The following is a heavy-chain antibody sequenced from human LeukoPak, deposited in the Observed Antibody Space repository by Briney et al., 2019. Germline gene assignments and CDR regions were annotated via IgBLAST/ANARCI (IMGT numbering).Heavy chain of an antibody. V-gene: IGHV4-31*03. CDR3: ARGSTAPYYDFWSGYYTGLYYYYYYMDV. CDR1: GGSLSSGGYY. Sequence: SETLSLTCTVSGGSLSSGGYYWSWIRQHPGKGLEWIGYIYYSGSTYYNPSLKSRVTISVDTSKNQFSLKLSSVTAADTAVYYCARGSTAPYYDFWSGYYTGLYYYYYYMDVWGKGTTVTVSS. D-gene: IGHD3-3*01. J-gene: IGHJ6*03. CDR2: IYYSGST.